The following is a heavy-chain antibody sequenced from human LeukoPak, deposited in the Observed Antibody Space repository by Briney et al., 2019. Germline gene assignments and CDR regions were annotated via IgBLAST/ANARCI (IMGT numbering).Heavy chain of an antibody. D-gene: IGHD5-12*01. Sequence: ASVKVSCKASGCTFSSYAISWGRQAPGPGLEGMGGIIPIFGTANYAQKFQGRVTITTDESTSTAYMELSSLRSEDTAVYYCARGGDIVATINPFDYWGQGTLVTDSS. J-gene: IGHJ4*02. CDR2: IIPIFGTA. V-gene: IGHV1-69*05. CDR3: ARGGDIVATINPFDY. CDR1: GCTFSSYA.